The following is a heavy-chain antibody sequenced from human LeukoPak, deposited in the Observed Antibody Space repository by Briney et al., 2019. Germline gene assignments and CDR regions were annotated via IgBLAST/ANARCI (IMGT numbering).Heavy chain of an antibody. D-gene: IGHD2-2*01. V-gene: IGHV4-59*01. Sequence: NPSETLSLACTVSGGSISSNYWSWIRQPPGKGLEWLGYIYNSGSTNYNPSLKSRVTISVDTSKNQFSLKLSSVTAADTAVYYCARQTKGYCSSTSCYPPDYYYYYMDVWGKGTTVTVSS. CDR3: ARQTKGYCSSTSCYPPDYYYYYMDV. J-gene: IGHJ6*03. CDR1: GGSISSNY. CDR2: IYNSGST.